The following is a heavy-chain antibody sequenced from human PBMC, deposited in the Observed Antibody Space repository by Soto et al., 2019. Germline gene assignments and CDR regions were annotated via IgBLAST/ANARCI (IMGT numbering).Heavy chain of an antibody. CDR2: IYYSGT. J-gene: IGHJ5*02. CDR3: ARDLAYCASGSCYAKWGS. D-gene: IGHD2-21*01. V-gene: IGHV4-30-4*01. Sequence: SETLSLTCTVSGASISNDDYFWSWIRQPPGKCLEWIGFIYYSGTYYNPSLKSRATISADTSKNHFSLKLTSVTAADTAVYYCARDLAYCASGSCYAKWGSWGQGTLVTVSS. CDR1: GASISNDDYF.